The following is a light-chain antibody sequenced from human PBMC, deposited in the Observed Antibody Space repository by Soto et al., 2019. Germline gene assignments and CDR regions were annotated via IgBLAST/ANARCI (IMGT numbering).Light chain of an antibody. CDR2: GAS. CDR3: HQYDGAPHT. CDR1: QSVGSSH. J-gene: IGKJ2*01. V-gene: IGKV3-20*01. Sequence: EIVLTQSPGTLSLSPGERATLSCRASQSVGSSHLAWYQQKPGQAPSLLMYGASSRATGIPDRFSGSGSGTDFTLTISRLEPEDFAVFYCHQYDGAPHTFGQGTKVDIK.